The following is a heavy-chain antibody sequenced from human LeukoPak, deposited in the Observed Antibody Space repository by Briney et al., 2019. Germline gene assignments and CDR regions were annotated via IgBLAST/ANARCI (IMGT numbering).Heavy chain of an antibody. CDR2: IYHSGST. CDR3: ARGSLGGSVLFEYCGGDCYLLFDY. J-gene: IGHJ4*02. V-gene: IGHV4-38-2*02. CDR1: GYSISSGYY. Sequence: PSETLSLTCTVSGYSISSGYYWGWIRQPPGKGLEWIGSIYHSGSTYYNPSLKSRVTISVDTSKNQFSLKLSSVTAADTAVYYCARGSLGGSVLFEYCGGDCYLLFDYWGQGTLVTVSS. D-gene: IGHD2-21*02.